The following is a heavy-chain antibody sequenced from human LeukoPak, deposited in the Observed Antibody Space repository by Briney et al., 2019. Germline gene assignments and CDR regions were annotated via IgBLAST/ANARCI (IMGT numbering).Heavy chain of an antibody. J-gene: IGHJ4*02. CDR2: ISSSSSYI. CDR1: GIPFSSYS. D-gene: IGHD3-3*01. Sequence: PGGSLRLFCAASGIPFSSYSMIWVREAPGRRLEWVSSISSSSSYIYYADSVKGRFTISRDNAKNSLYLQMNSLRAKDTAVYYCARVSSVFWSGYSVGHYYFDYWGQGTLVTVSS. V-gene: IGHV3-21*04. CDR3: ARVSSVFWSGYSVGHYYFDY.